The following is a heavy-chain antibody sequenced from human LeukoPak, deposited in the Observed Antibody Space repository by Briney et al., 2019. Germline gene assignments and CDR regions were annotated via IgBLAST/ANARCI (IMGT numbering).Heavy chain of an antibody. Sequence: KTGGSLRLSCAASGFTFSSYAMSWVRQAPGKGLEWIGEINHSGSTNYNPSLKSRVTISVDTSKNQFSLKLSSVTAADTAVYYCARGLWYSSSSALDYWGQGTLVTVSS. CDR3: ARGLWYSSSSALDY. D-gene: IGHD6-6*01. V-gene: IGHV4-34*01. J-gene: IGHJ4*02. CDR1: GFTFSSYA. CDR2: INHSGST.